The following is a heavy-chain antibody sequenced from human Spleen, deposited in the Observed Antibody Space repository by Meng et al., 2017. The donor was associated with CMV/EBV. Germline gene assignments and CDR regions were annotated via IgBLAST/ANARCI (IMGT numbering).Heavy chain of an antibody. V-gene: IGHV3-30*04. CDR2: ISYDGSNK. Sequence: GGSLRLSCAASGFTFSSYAMHWVRQAPGKGQEWVAVISYDGSNKYYADSVKVRFTISRDNAKNSLYLQMHSLRAEDTAVYYCTRDLDYTYIGYWGQGTLVTVSS. CDR3: TRDLDYTYIGY. D-gene: IGHD3-16*01. CDR1: GFTFSSYA. J-gene: IGHJ4*02.